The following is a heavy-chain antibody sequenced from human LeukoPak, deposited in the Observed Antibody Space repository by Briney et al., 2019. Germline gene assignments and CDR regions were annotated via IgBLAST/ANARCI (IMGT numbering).Heavy chain of an antibody. CDR2: IYYSGST. Sequence: AETLSLTCTVSGCSVSSASYYWSWIRQPPGKGLEWIAYIYYSGSTNYNPSLKSRVTISLDTSKNQFSLKLSSVTAADTAVYYCARGYCRSGSCHVVLDYWGQGTLVTVSS. D-gene: IGHD2-15*01. J-gene: IGHJ4*02. CDR1: GCSVSSASYY. CDR3: ARGYCRSGSCHVVLDY. V-gene: IGHV4-61*01.